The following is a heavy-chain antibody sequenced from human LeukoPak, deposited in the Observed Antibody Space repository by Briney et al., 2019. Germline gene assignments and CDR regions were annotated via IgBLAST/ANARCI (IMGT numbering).Heavy chain of an antibody. CDR2: ISSSSSTI. D-gene: IGHD6-19*01. CDR1: GFTFDSYS. J-gene: IGHJ4*02. V-gene: IGHV3-48*02. CDR3: ARKVPSSGWPTGIDY. Sequence: GGSLRLSCAASGFTFDSYSMNWVRQAPGKGLEWVSYISSSSSTIYYADSVKGRFTISRDNAKNSLYLQMNSLRDEDTAVYYCARKVPSSGWPTGIDYWGQGTLVTVSS.